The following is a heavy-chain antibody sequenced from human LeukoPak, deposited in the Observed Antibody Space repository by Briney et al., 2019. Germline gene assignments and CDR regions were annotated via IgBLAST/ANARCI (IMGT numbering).Heavy chain of an antibody. CDR3: ARGRLYCSSTSCSPPFFDY. CDR1: GYTFTKYD. V-gene: IGHV1-8*01. D-gene: IGHD2-2*01. CDR2: VTPLTGDT. J-gene: IGHJ4*02. Sequence: ASVKVSCKASGYTFTKYDINWIRQATGQGLEWMGWVTPLTGDTGYTQKFRGRVTMTRDTSTNTAYMELSSLRVDDTAVYYCARGRLYCSSTSCSPPFFDYWGQGTLVTVSS.